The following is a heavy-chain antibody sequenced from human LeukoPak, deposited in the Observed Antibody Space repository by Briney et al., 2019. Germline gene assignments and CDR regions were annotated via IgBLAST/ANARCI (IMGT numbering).Heavy chain of an antibody. J-gene: IGHJ4*02. D-gene: IGHD6-13*01. CDR1: GYTFTSYD. CDR3: ARDPGQQLVRY. Sequence: SVKVSCKASGYTFTSYDINWVRQAPGQGLEWMGRIIPILGIANYAQKFQGRVTITADKSTSTAYMELSSLRSEDTAVYYCARDPGQQLVRYWGQGTLVTVSS. CDR2: IIPILGIA. V-gene: IGHV1-69*04.